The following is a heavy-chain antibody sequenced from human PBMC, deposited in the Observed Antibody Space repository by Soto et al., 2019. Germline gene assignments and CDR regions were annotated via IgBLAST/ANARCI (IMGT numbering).Heavy chain of an antibody. V-gene: IGHV3-30*18. D-gene: IGHD6-13*01. J-gene: IGHJ1*01. CDR1: GFAFGKFG. CDR2: LSYDGSTT. CDR3: AKGVEEAAVRGS. Sequence: QVQLVESGGGVVQPGRSRTLSCAASGFAFGKFGMHWVRQAPGKGLEWVAVLSYDGSTTYYADSVKGRFSISRDNSKNVLYLRMNSLRGDDTAVYYCAKGVEEAAVRGSWGQGTLVIVSS.